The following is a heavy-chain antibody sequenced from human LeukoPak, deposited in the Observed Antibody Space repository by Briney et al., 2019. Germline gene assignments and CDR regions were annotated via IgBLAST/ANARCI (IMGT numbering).Heavy chain of an antibody. Sequence: SVKVSCKASGGTFSSYAISWVRQAPGQGLEWMGGIIPIFGTANYAQKFQGRVTITADESTSTAYMELSSLRSEDTAVYYCARGDHYYGSGSYHYYYYMDVWGKGTTVTVSS. CDR1: GGTFSSYA. V-gene: IGHV1-69*01. CDR2: IIPIFGTA. D-gene: IGHD3-10*01. J-gene: IGHJ6*03. CDR3: ARGDHYYGSGSYHYYYYMDV.